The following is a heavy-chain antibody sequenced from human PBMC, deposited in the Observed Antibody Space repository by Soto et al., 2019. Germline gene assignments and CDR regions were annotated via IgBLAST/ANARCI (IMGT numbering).Heavy chain of an antibody. CDR1: GFTFTSSA. CDR3: AADLGYYDSSGYYYRYYFDY. CDR2: IVVGSGNT. D-gene: IGHD3-22*01. Sequence: SVKVSCKASGFTFTSSAVQWVRQARGQRLEWIGWIVVGSGNTNYAQKFQERVTITRDMSTSTAYMELSSLRSEDTAVYYCAADLGYYDSSGYYYRYYFDYWGQGTLVTVSS. J-gene: IGHJ4*02. V-gene: IGHV1-58*01.